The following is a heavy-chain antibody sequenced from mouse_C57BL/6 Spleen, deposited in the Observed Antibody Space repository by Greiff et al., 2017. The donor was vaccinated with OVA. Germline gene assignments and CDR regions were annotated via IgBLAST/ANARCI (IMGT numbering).Heavy chain of an antibody. J-gene: IGHJ4*01. Sequence: EVMLVESGPGLAKPSQTLSLTCSVTGYSITSDYWNWIRKFPGNKLEYMGYISYSGSTYYNPSLKSRLSITRDTSKNQYYLQLNSVTTEDTATYYCARYGNEYYYAMDYWGQGTSVTVSS. CDR1: GYSITSDY. CDR2: ISYSGST. D-gene: IGHD2-1*01. CDR3: ARYGNEYYYAMDY. V-gene: IGHV3-8*01.